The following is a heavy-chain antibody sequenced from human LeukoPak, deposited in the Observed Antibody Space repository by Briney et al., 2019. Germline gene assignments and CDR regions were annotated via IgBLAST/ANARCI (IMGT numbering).Heavy chain of an antibody. CDR3: ARQAGTLLDYFDY. CDR1: GGSISSSSYY. D-gene: IGHD6-19*01. CDR2: IYYSGST. Sequence: PSETLSLTCTVSGGSISSSSYYWGWIRQPPGKGLEWIGSIYYSGSTYYNPSLKSRVTISVDTSKNQFSLKLTSVTAADTAVYYCARQAGTLLDYFDYWGQGTLVTVSS. V-gene: IGHV4-39*01. J-gene: IGHJ4*02.